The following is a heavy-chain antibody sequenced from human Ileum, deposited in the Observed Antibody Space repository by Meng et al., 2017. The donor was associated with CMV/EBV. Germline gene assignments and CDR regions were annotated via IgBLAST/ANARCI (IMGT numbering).Heavy chain of an antibody. J-gene: IGHJ4*02. CDR3: ARHGYYSTGWSF. V-gene: IGHV1-18*04. Sequence: QVHMVQSGPEVRKPGASIKVFFKTSGYVFANDLIRWVRQAPGQGLECMGWVNPNNGDTKYAQKFQGRVAMTTDTSTSTAYMELRSLTSDDTAVYYCARHGYYSTGWSFWGQGTLVTVSS. D-gene: IGHD6-19*01. CDR2: VNPNNGDT. CDR1: GYVFANDL.